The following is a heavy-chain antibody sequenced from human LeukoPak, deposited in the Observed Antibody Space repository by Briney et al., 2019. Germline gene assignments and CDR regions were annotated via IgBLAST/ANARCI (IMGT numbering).Heavy chain of an antibody. CDR3: ARGANCGGDCYSYGY. J-gene: IGHJ4*02. Sequence: GASVKVSCKASGYTFTSYGISWVRQAPGQGLEWMGWISAYNGNTNYAQKLQGRVTMTRDTSITTAYMELSRLRSDDTAVFYCARGANCGGDCYSYGYWGQGTLVTVSS. CDR2: ISAYNGNT. CDR1: GYTFTSYG. V-gene: IGHV1-18*04. D-gene: IGHD2-21*02.